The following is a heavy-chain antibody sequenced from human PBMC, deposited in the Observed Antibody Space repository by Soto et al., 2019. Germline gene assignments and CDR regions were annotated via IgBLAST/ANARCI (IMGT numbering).Heavy chain of an antibody. CDR1: GGSISSGDYY. V-gene: IGHV4-30-4*01. CDR2: IFYSGST. Sequence: QVQLQESGPGLVKPSQTLSLTCTVSGGSISSGDYYWSWIRQPPGKGLEWVGYIFYSGSTYYNPSLKSRVSISVDTSKIQFSLKLSSVTAADTAVYYCARVNVLDSSAYGMSDYWGQGTLVTVSS. CDR3: ARVNVLDSSAYGMSDY. D-gene: IGHD3-22*01. J-gene: IGHJ4*02.